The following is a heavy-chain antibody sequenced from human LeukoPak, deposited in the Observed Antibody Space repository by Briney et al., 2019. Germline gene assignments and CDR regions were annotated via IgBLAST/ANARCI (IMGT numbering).Heavy chain of an antibody. J-gene: IGHJ5*02. Sequence: GESLKISCKGSGYSFTSYWIGWVRQMPGKGLEWMGIIYPGDSDTRYSPSFQGQVTISADKPISTAYLQWSSLKASDTAMYYCARSLTYYDFWSGSGWFDPWGQGTLVTVSS. CDR2: IYPGDSDT. CDR1: GYSFTSYW. V-gene: IGHV5-51*04. CDR3: ARSLTYYDFWSGSGWFDP. D-gene: IGHD3-3*01.